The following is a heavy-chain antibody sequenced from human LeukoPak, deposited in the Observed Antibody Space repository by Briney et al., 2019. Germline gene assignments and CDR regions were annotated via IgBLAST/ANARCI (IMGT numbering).Heavy chain of an antibody. CDR3: ARPDNYDIPPRY. CDR1: GGTFSSYT. Sequence: SVKVSCKASGGTFSSYTISWVRQAPGQGLEWMGRIIPILGIANYAQKFQGRVTITADKSTSTAYMELSSLRSEDTAVYYCARPDNYDIPPRYWGQGTLVTVSS. V-gene: IGHV1-69*02. J-gene: IGHJ4*02. CDR2: IIPILGIA. D-gene: IGHD3-9*01.